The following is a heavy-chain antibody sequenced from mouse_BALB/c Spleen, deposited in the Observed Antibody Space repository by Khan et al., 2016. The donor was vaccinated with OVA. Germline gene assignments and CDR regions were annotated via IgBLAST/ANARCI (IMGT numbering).Heavy chain of an antibody. CDR3: TRNGFGNYEGWDY. D-gene: IGHD2-1*01. V-gene: IGHV1-5*01. J-gene: IGHJ2*01. CDR2: IYPGNSDT. CDR1: GYTFTSYW. Sequence: VQLKQSGTVLARPGASVKMSCKASGYTFTSYWMHWVKQRPGQGLEWIGAIYPGNSDTNYNQKFKGKAKLTAVTSTSTAYMEFNSLTNEDSAVYYCTRNGFGNYEGWDYWGQGTTLTVSS.